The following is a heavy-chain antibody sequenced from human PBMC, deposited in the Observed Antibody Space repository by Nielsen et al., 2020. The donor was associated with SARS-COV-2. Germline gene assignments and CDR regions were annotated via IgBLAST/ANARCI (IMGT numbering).Heavy chain of an antibody. V-gene: IGHV3-23*01. CDR2: ISGSGATT. Sequence: GESLKISCAASGFTFSSYTMSWVRQAPGKGLEWVSAISGSGATTYNADSVKGRFIISRDNSKNTLYLQMNSLRAEDTALYYCAKDHTMTALLGATVGSWGQGTLVTVSS. J-gene: IGHJ4*02. CDR3: AKDHTMTALLGATVGS. CDR1: GFTFSSYT. D-gene: IGHD1-26*01.